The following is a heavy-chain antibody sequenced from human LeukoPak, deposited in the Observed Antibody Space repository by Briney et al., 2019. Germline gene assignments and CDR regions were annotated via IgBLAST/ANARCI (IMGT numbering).Heavy chain of an antibody. Sequence: GRSLRLSCTASGFTFGDYAMTWVRQAPGKGLEWVGFIASETYGGTAEYAASVKGRFIISRDDSKSIAYLQMNSLKTEDTAVYYCTRDQTPYYWGQGTLVTVSS. CDR3: TRDQTPYY. CDR1: GFTFGDYA. CDR2: IASETYGGTA. J-gene: IGHJ4*02. V-gene: IGHV3-49*04.